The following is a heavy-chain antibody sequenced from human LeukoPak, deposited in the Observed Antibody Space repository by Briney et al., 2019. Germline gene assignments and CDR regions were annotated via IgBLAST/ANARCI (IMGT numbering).Heavy chain of an antibody. V-gene: IGHV3-66*02. CDR1: GFTFSSYA. CDR2: IYSGGST. Sequence: GGSLRLSCAASGFTFSSYAMSWVRQAPGKGLEWVSVIYSGGSTYYADSVKGRFTISRDNSKNTLYLQVNSLRAEDTAVYYCSDLDVWGKGTTVTVSS. J-gene: IGHJ6*04. CDR3: SDLDV.